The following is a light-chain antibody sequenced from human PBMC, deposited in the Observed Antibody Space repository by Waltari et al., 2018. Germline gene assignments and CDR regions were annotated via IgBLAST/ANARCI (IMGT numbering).Light chain of an antibody. V-gene: IGLV2-23*02. CDR1: NSDVGTYNL. CDR2: EVT. Sequence: QAALTQPAPVSGSPGQSITISCTGSNSDVGTYNLVSWYQKHPGKAPKLIIYEVTNRPSGISDRFSGFKTGNTASLTISGLQAEDEADYYCCSYAGSWIWVFGGGTELTVL. CDR3: CSYAGSWIWV. J-gene: IGLJ3*02.